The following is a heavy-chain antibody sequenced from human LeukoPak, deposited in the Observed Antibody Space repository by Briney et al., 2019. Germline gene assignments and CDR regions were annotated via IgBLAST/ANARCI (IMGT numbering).Heavy chain of an antibody. CDR1: GYTFTSYA. D-gene: IGHD1-26*01. V-gene: IGHV1-3*01. CDR2: INAGNGNT. CDR3: ARGPGRVGAWVLY. J-gene: IGHJ4*02. Sequence: ASVKVSCKASGYTFTSYAMHWVRQAPGQRLEWMGWINAGNGNTKYSQKFQGRVTITRDTSASTAYMELSSLRSEDTAVYYCARGPGRVGAWVLYWGQGTLVTVSS.